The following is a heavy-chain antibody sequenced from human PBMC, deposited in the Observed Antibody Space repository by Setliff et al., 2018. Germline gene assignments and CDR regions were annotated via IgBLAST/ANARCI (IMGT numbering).Heavy chain of an antibody. CDR1: GYAFTAYY. CDR2: TNPNSGDT. J-gene: IGHJ6*02. V-gene: IGHV1-2*02. CDR3: ARDFFYGSGSQAAGGMDV. D-gene: IGHD3-10*01. Sequence: ASVKVSCKASGYAFTAYYMHWVRQAPGQGLEWMGWTNPNSGDTNYAQNFQGRVTMTRDTSISTAYMELSRLRSDDTAVYHCARDFFYGSGSQAAGGMDVWGQGTTVTVSS.